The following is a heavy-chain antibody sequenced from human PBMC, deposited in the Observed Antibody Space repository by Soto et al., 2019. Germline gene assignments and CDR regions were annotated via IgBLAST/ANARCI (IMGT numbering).Heavy chain of an antibody. CDR2: ISSDGSST. J-gene: IGHJ4*02. V-gene: IGHV3-74*01. D-gene: IGHD2-15*01. Sequence: GSLRLSCAASGFTFSSYWMHWVRQGPGKELMWVSRISSDGSSTTYADSVKGRFTTSRDNAKNTLYLQMNSLRAEDTSVYFCTRESSSLNRSLDYWGQGALVTVSS. CDR3: TRESSSLNRSLDY. CDR1: GFTFSSYW.